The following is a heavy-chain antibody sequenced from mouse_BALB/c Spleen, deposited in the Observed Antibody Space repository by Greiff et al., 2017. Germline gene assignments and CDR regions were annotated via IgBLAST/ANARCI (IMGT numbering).Heavy chain of an antibody. CDR1: GYTFTSYY. J-gene: IGHJ3*01. V-gene: IGHV1S81*02. D-gene: IGHD2-1*01. CDR2: INPSNGGT. CDR3: TRGGGNPAWFAY. Sequence: VQLQQPGAELVKPGASVKLSCKASGYTFTSYYMYWVKQRPGQGLEWIGGINPSNGGTNFNEKFKSKATLTVDKSSSTAYMQLSSLTSEDSAVYYCTRGGGNPAWFAYWGQGTLVTVSA.